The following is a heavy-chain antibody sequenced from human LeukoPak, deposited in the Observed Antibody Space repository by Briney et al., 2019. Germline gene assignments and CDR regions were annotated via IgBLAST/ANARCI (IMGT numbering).Heavy chain of an antibody. CDR1: GGSISSGGYY. CDR3: ARGGGSIVVVPAANNWFDP. V-gene: IGHV4-31*03. CDR2: IYYSGST. D-gene: IGHD2-2*01. Sequence: SQTLSLTCTVSGGSISSGGYYWSWIRQHPGKGLEWIGYIYYSGSTYYNPSLKSRVTISVDTSKNQFSLKLSSVTAADTAVYYCARGGGSIVVVPAANNWFDPRGQGTLVTVSS. J-gene: IGHJ5*02.